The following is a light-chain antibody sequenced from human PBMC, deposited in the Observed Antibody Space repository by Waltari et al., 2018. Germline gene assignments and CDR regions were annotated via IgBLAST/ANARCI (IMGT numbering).Light chain of an antibody. Sequence: IVLPQSPGTLSLSPGERATLSCRASQSVNRSLTWYQLKPGQAPRLLIYGAYNRATGIPDRFSGSGSGTDFSLTISRLEPEDFAVYYCQHVVRLPVTFGQGTKVEIK. V-gene: IGKV3-20*01. CDR2: GAY. CDR3: QHVVRLPVT. J-gene: IGKJ1*01. CDR1: QSVNRS.